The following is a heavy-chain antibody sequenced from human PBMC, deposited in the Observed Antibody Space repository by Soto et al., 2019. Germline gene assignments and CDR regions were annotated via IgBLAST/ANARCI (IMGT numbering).Heavy chain of an antibody. CDR1: GFTFSSYG. D-gene: IGHD3-10*01. Sequence: QVQLVESGGGVVQPGRSLRLSCAASGFTFSSYGMHWVRQAPGKGLEWVAVISYDGSNKYYADSVKGRFTISRDNSKNTLYLQMNSLRAEDTAVYYCAKDPGNYYGPGSYRDYWGQGTLVTVSS. CDR3: AKDPGNYYGPGSYRDY. J-gene: IGHJ4*02. CDR2: ISYDGSNK. V-gene: IGHV3-30*18.